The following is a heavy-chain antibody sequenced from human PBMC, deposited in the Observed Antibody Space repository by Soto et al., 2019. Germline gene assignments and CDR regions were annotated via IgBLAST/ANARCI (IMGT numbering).Heavy chain of an antibody. D-gene: IGHD3-10*01. CDR3: ARHQSGSGNSNFDF. V-gene: IGHV4-59*08. Sequence: PSETLSLTCTVSGGSISSYYWSWIRQPPGKGLEWIGYIHHSGSTNYNPSLKSRVTISADKSTRTVYLEWRSLQASDTATYYCARHQSGSGNSNFDFWGQGTPVTVSS. CDR2: IHHSGST. CDR1: GGSISSYY. J-gene: IGHJ4*02.